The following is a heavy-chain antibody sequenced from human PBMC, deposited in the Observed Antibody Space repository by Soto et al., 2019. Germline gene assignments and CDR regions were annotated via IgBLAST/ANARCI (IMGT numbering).Heavy chain of an antibody. CDR3: ARAGQNYYDSSGYYY. CDR2: INSDGSST. V-gene: IGHV3-74*01. J-gene: IGHJ4*02. Sequence: PGGSLRLSCAASGFTFSSYWMHWVRQAPGKGLVWVSRINSDGSSTSYADSVKGRFTISRDNAKNTLYLQMNSLRAEDTAVYYCARAGQNYYDSSGYYYWGQGTLVTVSS. D-gene: IGHD3-22*01. CDR1: GFTFSSYW.